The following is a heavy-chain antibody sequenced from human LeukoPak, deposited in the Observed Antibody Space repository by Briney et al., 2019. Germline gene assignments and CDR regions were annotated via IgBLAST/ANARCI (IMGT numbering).Heavy chain of an antibody. V-gene: IGHV3-74*01. CDR1: GFTFTSYN. Sequence: PGGSLRLSCAASGFTFTSYNMNWVRQAPGKGLVWVSRINSDGSSTSYADSVKGRFTISRDNAKNTLYLQMNSLRAEDTAVYYCARGRYRGARENIIDYWGQGTLVTVSS. D-gene: IGHD3-10*01. J-gene: IGHJ4*02. CDR2: INSDGSST. CDR3: ARGRYRGARENIIDY.